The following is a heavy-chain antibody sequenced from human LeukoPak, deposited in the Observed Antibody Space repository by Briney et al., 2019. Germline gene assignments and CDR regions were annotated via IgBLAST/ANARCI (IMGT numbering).Heavy chain of an antibody. V-gene: IGHV4-34*01. CDR3: ARGRDV. CDR2: INHSGST. Sequence: SETLSLTCAVYGGSYSGYYWSWIRQPPGQGLEWIGEINHSGSTNYNPSLKSRVTISVDTSKNQFSLKLSSVTAADTAVYYCARGRDVWGKGTTVTVCS. CDR1: GGSYSGYY. J-gene: IGHJ6*04.